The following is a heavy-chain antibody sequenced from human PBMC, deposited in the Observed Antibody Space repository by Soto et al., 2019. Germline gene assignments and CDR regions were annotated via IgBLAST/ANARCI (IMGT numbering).Heavy chain of an antibody. CDR3: ARYTTIEYGGNSGLDY. V-gene: IGHV4-4*02. J-gene: IGHJ4*02. D-gene: IGHD2-21*02. CDR1: GGPICSSNW. CDR2: IYHIGST. Sequence: XESLCFPWAVSGGPICSSNWWGWVRQPSGYGLEWIVEIYHIGSTNYNPSLKSRVTISVDKSKNQFSLKLSSVTAAYTAVYYCARYTTIEYGGNSGLDYWGQGTQFTVTS.